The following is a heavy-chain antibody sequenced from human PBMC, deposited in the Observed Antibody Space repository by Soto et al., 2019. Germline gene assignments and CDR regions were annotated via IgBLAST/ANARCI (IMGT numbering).Heavy chain of an antibody. V-gene: IGHV3-72*01. CDR2: IRNRANSHTT. J-gene: IGHJ4*02. Sequence: EVQLVESGGGLVQPGGSLRLSCAASGFTFSDYHMDWVRQAPGKGLEWVGRIRNRANSHTTEYAASVKGRFTFSRDDSKSSLYLQMNSLKAEDTAVYYCGRGVTYWGQGTLVTVSS. CDR1: GFTFSDYH. CDR3: GRGVTY. D-gene: IGHD4-4*01.